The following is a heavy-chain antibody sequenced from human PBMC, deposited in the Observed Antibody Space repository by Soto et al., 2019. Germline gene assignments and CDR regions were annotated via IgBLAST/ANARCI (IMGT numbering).Heavy chain of an antibody. D-gene: IGHD6-13*01. CDR3: TRHEGGAAADRPLDY. CDR2: IDQSGST. CDR1: GGSFSGYY. Sequence: SETLSLTCAVYGGSFSGYYWNWLRQPPGEGLEWIGKIDQSGSTNYNPSLKSRVTMSVDTSTNQFSLKMNAVTAADTAVYYCTRHEGGAAADRPLDYWGQGTLVTVSS. J-gene: IGHJ4*02. V-gene: IGHV4-34*01.